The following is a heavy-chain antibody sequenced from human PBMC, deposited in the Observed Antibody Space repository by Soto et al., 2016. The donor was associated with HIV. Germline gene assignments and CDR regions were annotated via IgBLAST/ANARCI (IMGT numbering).Heavy chain of an antibody. J-gene: IGHJ4*02. D-gene: IGHD1-26*01. CDR3: ATGVGGVTGSNDF. CDR2: LVLSLDTP. Sequence: QVQLVQSGAEVKKPGSSVKVSCKASGDSFNNLTISWVRQAPGHGLEWMGGLVLSLDTPNYAQNFKGRVIMTADKSTSAVYMELLRLTAEDTAIYYCATGVGGVTGSNDFWGLGNPANGLL. V-gene: IGHV1-69*08. CDR1: GDSFNNLT.